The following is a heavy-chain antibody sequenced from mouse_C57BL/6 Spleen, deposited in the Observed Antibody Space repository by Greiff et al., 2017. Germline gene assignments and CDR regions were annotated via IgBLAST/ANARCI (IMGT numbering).Heavy chain of an antibody. CDR3: ALYDYDVY. Sequence: QVQLQQSGPELVKPGASVKISCKASGYAFSSSWMNWVKQRPGKGLEWIGRIYPGDGDTNYNGKFKGKATLTADKSSSTAYMQLSSLTSEDSAVYFCALYDYDVYWGQGTTLTVSS. CDR1: GYAFSSSW. D-gene: IGHD2-4*01. V-gene: IGHV1-82*01. CDR2: IYPGDGDT. J-gene: IGHJ2*01.